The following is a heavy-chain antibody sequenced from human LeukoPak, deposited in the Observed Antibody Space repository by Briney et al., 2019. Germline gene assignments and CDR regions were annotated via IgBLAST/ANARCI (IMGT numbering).Heavy chain of an antibody. D-gene: IGHD4-17*01. CDR3: ARGTKKDYDFDY. Sequence: GGSLRLSCAASGFTVSSNYMSWVRQAPGKGLEWVSVIYSGGSTYYADSVKGRFTISRDNSKNTLYLQMNSLGAEDTAVYYCARGTKKDYDFDYWGQGTLVTVSS. CDR1: GFTVSSNY. CDR2: IYSGGST. V-gene: IGHV3-66*01. J-gene: IGHJ4*02.